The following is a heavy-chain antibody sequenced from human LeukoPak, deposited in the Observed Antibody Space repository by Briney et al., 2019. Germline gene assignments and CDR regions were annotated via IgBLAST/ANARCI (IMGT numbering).Heavy chain of an antibody. CDR2: ISSSSSTI. V-gene: IGHV3-48*04. D-gene: IGHD5-18*01. CDR1: GFTFSSYS. J-gene: IGHJ6*02. Sequence: GGSLRLSCAASGFTFSSYSMNWVRQAPGKGLEWVSYISSSSSTIYYADSVKGRFTISRDNAKNSLYLQMNSLRAEDTAVYYCARAGDTAMVTPDYYGMDVWGQGTTVTVSS. CDR3: ARAGDTAMVTPDYYGMDV.